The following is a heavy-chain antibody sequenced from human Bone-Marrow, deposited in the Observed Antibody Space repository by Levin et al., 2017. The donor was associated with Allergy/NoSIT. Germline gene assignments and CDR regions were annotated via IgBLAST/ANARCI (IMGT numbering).Heavy chain of an antibody. CDR1: GVTFSSYS. Sequence: GGSLRLSCAASGVTFSSYSMNWVRQAPGKGLEWVSSISSSSSYIYYADSLKGRFTISRDNAKNSLYLQMNSLRAEDTAVYYCARDVMVAGTMMGFQHWGQGTLVTVSS. V-gene: IGHV3-21*01. CDR3: ARDVMVAGTMMGFQH. D-gene: IGHD6-19*01. CDR2: ISSSSSYI. J-gene: IGHJ1*01.